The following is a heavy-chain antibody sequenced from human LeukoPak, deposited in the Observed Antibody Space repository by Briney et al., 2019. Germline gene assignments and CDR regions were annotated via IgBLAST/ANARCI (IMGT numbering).Heavy chain of an antibody. V-gene: IGHV3-53*01. CDR2: IYSGGST. D-gene: IGHD6-19*01. Sequence: GGSLRLSCAASGFTVSSSYMSWVRQAPGKGLEWVSVIYSGGSTYYADSVKGRFTISRDNSKNTLYLQMNSLRAEDTAVYYCARDGSGWYYFDYWGQGTLVTVSS. CDR1: GFTVSSSY. J-gene: IGHJ4*02. CDR3: ARDGSGWYYFDY.